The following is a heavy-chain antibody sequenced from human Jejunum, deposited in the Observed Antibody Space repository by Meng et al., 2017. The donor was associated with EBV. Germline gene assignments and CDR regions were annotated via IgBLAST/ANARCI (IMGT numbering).Heavy chain of an antibody. CDR2: TYYRSKSYN. V-gene: IGHV6-1*01. CDR3: AGGAAAGTGSGFQH. CDR1: GDSVSSNSAT. D-gene: IGHD6-13*01. J-gene: IGHJ1*01. Sequence: QVQLQQSGPGLLKPSQTLSLTCAIPGDSVSSNSATWHWVRQSPSRGLEWLGRTYYRSKSYNDYAVSVKSRITINPDTSKNQFSLQLNSVTPEDTAVYYCAGGAAAGTGSGFQHWGQGTLVTVSS.